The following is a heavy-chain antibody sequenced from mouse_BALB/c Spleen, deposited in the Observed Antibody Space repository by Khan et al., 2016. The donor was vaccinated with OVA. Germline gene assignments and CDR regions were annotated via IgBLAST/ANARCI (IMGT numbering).Heavy chain of an antibody. CDR2: IYPGDGRT. V-gene: IGHV1S81*02. CDR1: GYTFTNYW. D-gene: IGHD2-10*01. J-gene: IGHJ2*01. Sequence: VQLHQSGAELVRPGASVKLSCKASGYTFTNYWVHWVKQRPGQGLEWIGEIYPGDGRTNNNEKFKTKATLTVDKSYSTAYMQLRSLTSEDSAVYYCARNAYFGNYFDYWGQGTTLTVAS. CDR3: ARNAYFGNYFDY.